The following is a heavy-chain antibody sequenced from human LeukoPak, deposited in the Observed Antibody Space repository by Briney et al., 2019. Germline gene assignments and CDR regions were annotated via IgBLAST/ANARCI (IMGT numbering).Heavy chain of an antibody. Sequence: GGSLRLSCAASGFTFSSYAMSWVRQAPGKGLEWVSAISGSGGSTYYADSVKGRFTISRDNSKNTLYLQMNSLRAEDTAVYYCAKGFLRKWLLQDDDAFDIWGQGTMVTVSS. V-gene: IGHV3-23*01. J-gene: IGHJ3*02. CDR1: GFTFSSYA. D-gene: IGHD3-22*01. CDR2: ISGSGGST. CDR3: AKGFLRKWLLQDDDAFDI.